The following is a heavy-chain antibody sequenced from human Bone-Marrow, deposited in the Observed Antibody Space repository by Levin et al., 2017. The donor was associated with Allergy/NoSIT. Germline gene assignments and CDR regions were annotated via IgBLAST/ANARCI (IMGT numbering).Heavy chain of an antibody. V-gene: IGHV3-30-3*01. CDR3: ARGYCSGGSCYPSYNWFDP. D-gene: IGHD2-15*01. Sequence: PGGSLRLSCAASGFTFSSYAMHWVRQAPGKGLEWVAVISYDGSNKYYADSVKGRFTISRDNSKNTLYLQMNSLRAEDTAVYYCARGYCSGGSCYPSYNWFDPWGQGTLVTVSS. CDR1: GFTFSSYA. CDR2: ISYDGSNK. J-gene: IGHJ5*02.